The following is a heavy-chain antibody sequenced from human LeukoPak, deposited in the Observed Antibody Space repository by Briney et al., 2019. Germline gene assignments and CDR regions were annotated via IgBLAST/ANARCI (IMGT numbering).Heavy chain of an antibody. V-gene: IGHV4-39*07. CDR3: ARDRVLYYYGSGSYYNTRKGVFDY. Sequence: SETLSLTCTVSGGSISSSSYYWGWIRQPPGKGLEWIGSIYYSGSTYYNPSLKSRVTISVDTSKNQFSLKLSSVTAADTAVYYCARDRVLYYYGSGSYYNTRKGVFDYWGQGTLVTVSS. CDR1: GGSISSSSYY. CDR2: IYYSGST. D-gene: IGHD3-10*01. J-gene: IGHJ4*02.